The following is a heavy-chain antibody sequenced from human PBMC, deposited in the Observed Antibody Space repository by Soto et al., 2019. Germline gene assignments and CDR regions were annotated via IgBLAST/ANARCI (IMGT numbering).Heavy chain of an antibody. CDR1: GGSISSVSDY. J-gene: IGHJ3*01. D-gene: IGHD3-9*01. V-gene: IGHV4-39*01. CDR2: VYYSGST. CDR3: ARHLAYDLLTGYKENDALDV. Sequence: SSETLSLTCAVSGGSISSVSDYWGWIRQPPGKALEWIGNVYYSGSTYYNPSLKSRVTISVDTSRNQFSLSLTSMTAADTAAYFCARHLAYDLLTGYKENDALDVWGQGTMVTVSS.